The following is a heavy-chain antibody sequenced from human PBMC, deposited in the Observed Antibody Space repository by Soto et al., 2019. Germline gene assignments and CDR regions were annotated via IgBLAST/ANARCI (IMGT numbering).Heavy chain of an antibody. D-gene: IGHD2-2*01. CDR2: VSANNGNT. J-gene: IGHJ4*02. CDR1: GYTFSTFG. CDR3: AREYCKTIRCYGPDY. V-gene: IGHV1-18*01. Sequence: QVQLVQSGVEVKMPGASVKVSCKASGYTFSTFGVSWVRQAPGQGLEWMGWVSANNGNTNYAQKLPGSVTMTTETSTRTAYMELRSLTSDDTAVYYCAREYCKTIRCYGPDYWGQGTLVTVSS.